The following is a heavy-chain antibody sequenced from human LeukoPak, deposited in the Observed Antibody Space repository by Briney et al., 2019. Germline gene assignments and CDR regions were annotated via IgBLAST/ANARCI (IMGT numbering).Heavy chain of an antibody. D-gene: IGHD3-3*01. V-gene: IGHV3-48*01. CDR3: ARGVVKGWFDP. J-gene: IGHJ5*02. CDR2: ISSSSSTI. Sequence: GGSLRLSCAASGFTFSSYSMNWVRQAPGKGLEWVSYISSSSSTIYYADSVKGRFTISRDNAKNSLYLQMNSLRAEDTAVYYYARGVVKGWFDPWGQGTLVTASS. CDR1: GFTFSSYS.